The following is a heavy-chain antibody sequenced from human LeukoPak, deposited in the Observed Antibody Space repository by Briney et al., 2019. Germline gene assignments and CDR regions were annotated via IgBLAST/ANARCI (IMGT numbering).Heavy chain of an antibody. V-gene: IGHV3-23*01. J-gene: IGHJ4*02. CDR3: AKGRFSSAWHNFDY. D-gene: IGHD6-19*01. CDR1: GFTFSSYE. Sequence: GGSLRLSCAASGFTFSSYEMNWVRQAPGKGLEWVSAISGSGGGTDYADSVKGRFTISRDNSRNTLYLQMNSLRAEDTAVYYCAKGRFSSAWHNFDYWGQGTLVTVSS. CDR2: ISGSGGGT.